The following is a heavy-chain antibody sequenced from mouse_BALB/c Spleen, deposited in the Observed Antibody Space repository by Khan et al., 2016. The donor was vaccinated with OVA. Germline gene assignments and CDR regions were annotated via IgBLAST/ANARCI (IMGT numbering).Heavy chain of an antibody. CDR1: GFSLTNYG. CDR2: IWSDGST. Sequence: QMQLKESGPGLVAPSQSLSITCTISGFSLTNYGVHWVRQPPGKGLEWLVVIWSDGSTTYNSALKSRLSISKDNSKSQVFLKMNSLQTDDTAMYYCARQPYYHYNIMDYWGQGISVTVSS. D-gene: IGHD2-10*01. V-gene: IGHV2-6-1*01. CDR3: ARQPYYHYNIMDY. J-gene: IGHJ4*01.